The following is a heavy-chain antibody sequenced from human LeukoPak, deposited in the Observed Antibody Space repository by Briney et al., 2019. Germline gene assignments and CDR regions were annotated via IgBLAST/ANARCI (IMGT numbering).Heavy chain of an antibody. J-gene: IGHJ4*02. V-gene: IGHV5-51*01. CDR3: ARLKDYYSSERFDY. Sequence: GESVKISCKGSGYTFTSYWIGWVRQMPGNGLEWMGIIYPGDADTRYSPSFQGQVTISADKSISTAYLQWSSLKASDTAMYYCARLKDYYSSERFDYWGQGTLVTVSS. CDR1: GYTFTSYW. CDR2: IYPGDADT. D-gene: IGHD3-10*01.